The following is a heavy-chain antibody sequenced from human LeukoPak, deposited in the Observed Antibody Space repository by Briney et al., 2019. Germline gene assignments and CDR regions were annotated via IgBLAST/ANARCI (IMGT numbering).Heavy chain of an antibody. D-gene: IGHD3-3*02. J-gene: IGHJ4*02. Sequence: GGSLRLSCAVSGFIVSSTYMTWVRQAPGKGLEWVSVIHNDGSTYHADSVKGRFTISRDDSKNTLYLQMNSLRVEDTAAYYCAALARDYWGQGTLVTVSS. V-gene: IGHV3-53*01. CDR3: AALARDY. CDR1: GFIVSSTY. CDR2: IHNDGST.